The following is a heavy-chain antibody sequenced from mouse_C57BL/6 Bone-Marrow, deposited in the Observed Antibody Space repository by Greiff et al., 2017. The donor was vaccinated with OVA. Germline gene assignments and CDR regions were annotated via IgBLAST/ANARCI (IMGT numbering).Heavy chain of an antibody. J-gene: IGHJ3*01. D-gene: IGHD3-2*02. CDR3: ARDRAQATSRRFAY. Sequence: EVQLVESGPGLVKPSQSLSLTCSVTGYSITSGYYWNWIRQFPGNKLEWRGYISYDGSNNYNPSLKNRISITRDTSKNQFFLKLNSVTTEDTATYYCARDRAQATSRRFAYWGQGTLVTVSA. CDR2: ISYDGSN. CDR1: GYSITSGYY. V-gene: IGHV3-6*01.